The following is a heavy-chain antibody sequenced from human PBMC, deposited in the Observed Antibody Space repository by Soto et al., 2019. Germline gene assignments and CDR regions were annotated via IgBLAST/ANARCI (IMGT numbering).Heavy chain of an antibody. V-gene: IGHV3-33*01. D-gene: IGHD2-15*01. CDR2: IWYDESRR. J-gene: IGHJ4*02. CDR1: GFTFSSYG. CDR3: ARDICSGGFCLDY. Sequence: QVQLVESGGGVVQPGRSLILSCAASGFTFSSYGMHWVRQAPGKGLEWVAVIWYDESRRYYADSVKGRFTISRDTSQRTLYLQMTSLRAEDTAVYYCARDICSGGFCLDYWGQGTLVIVSS.